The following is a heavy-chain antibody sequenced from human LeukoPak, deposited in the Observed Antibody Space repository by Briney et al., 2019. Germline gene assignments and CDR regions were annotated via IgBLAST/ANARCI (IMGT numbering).Heavy chain of an antibody. CDR1: GYRFTDYW. CDR2: IDPSDSYT. CDR3: TRLFQVGATTDY. Sequence: GESLQISCKGSGYRFTDYWISWVRQMPGKGLEWMGTIDPSDSYTNYSPSFQGHVTISVDKSITTAYLQWSSLQASDTAMYYCTRLFQVGATTDYWGQGTLVTVSS. V-gene: IGHV5-10-1*01. J-gene: IGHJ4*02. D-gene: IGHD1-26*01.